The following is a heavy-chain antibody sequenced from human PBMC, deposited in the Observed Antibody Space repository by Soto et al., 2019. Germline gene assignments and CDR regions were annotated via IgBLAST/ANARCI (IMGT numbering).Heavy chain of an antibody. CDR2: IIPIFGTA. J-gene: IGHJ6*02. D-gene: IGHD5-18*01. CDR1: GGTFSSYA. V-gene: IGHV1-69*13. Sequence: SVKVSCKASGGTFSSYAISWVRQAPGQGLEWMGGIIPIFGTANYAQKFQGRVTITADESTSTAYMDLSSLRSEVTAVYYCPRAMRGYSNGYYYYGMDVWGQGTTVTVSS. CDR3: PRAMRGYSNGYYYYGMDV.